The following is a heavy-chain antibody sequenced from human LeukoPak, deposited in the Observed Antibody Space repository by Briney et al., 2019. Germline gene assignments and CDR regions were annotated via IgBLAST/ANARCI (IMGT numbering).Heavy chain of an antibody. J-gene: IGHJ6*02. CDR3: ARAPHYSNYGPYYYGMDV. D-gene: IGHD4-11*01. CDR1: GFTFSSYW. CDR2: IKQDGSEK. V-gene: IGHV3-7*01. Sequence: PGGSLRLSCTASGFTFSSYWMSWVRQAPGKGLEWVANIKQDGSEKYYVDSVKGRFTISRDNAKNSLYLQINSLRAEDTAVYYCARAPHYSNYGPYYYGMDVWGQGTTVTVSS.